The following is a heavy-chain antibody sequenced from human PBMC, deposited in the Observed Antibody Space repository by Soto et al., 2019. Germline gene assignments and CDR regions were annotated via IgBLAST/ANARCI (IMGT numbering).Heavy chain of an antibody. Sequence: VPVKGSCKGAGYAFSIYYGHCVRHATRQGYEWMGIINPYNGSTNYAQKFQGRVTMTTDTSTSTAYMELRSLRSDDTAVYYCARSPRDWDCSGGSCYFNWFDPWGQGTLVTVSS. V-gene: IGHV1-18*01. J-gene: IGHJ5*02. CDR2: INPYNGST. CDR3: ARSPRDWDCSGGSCYFNWFDP. D-gene: IGHD2-15*01. CDR1: GYAFSIYY.